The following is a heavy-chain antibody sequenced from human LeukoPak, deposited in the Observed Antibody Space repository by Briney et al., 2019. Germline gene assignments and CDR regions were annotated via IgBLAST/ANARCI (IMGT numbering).Heavy chain of an antibody. Sequence: GGSLRLSCAASGFTFSSYNMNWVRQAPGKGLEWVSYISSTSNTIYYADSVKGRFTISRDNAKNSLYLQMNSLRAEDTAVYYCARGRGYSYGQLDYWGQGTLVTVSP. CDR2: ISSTSNTI. J-gene: IGHJ4*02. CDR3: ARGRGYSYGQLDY. CDR1: GFTFSSYN. V-gene: IGHV3-48*01. D-gene: IGHD5-18*01.